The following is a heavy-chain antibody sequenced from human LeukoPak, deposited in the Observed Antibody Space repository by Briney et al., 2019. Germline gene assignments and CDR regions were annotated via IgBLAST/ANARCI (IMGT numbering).Heavy chain of an antibody. CDR1: GFTFGSYA. CDR2: ISGSGGST. J-gene: IGHJ4*02. CDR3: AKGRTYDRSPTEDY. Sequence: PGGSLRLSCAASGFTFGSYAMSWVRQAPGKGLEWVSAISGSGGSTYYADSVKGRFTISRDNSKNTLYLQMNSLRAEDTAVYYCAKGRTYDRSPTEDYWGQGTLVTVSS. V-gene: IGHV3-23*01. D-gene: IGHD3-3*01.